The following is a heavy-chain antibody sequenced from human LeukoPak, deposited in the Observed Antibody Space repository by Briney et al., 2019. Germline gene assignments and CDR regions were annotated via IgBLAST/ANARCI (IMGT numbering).Heavy chain of an antibody. CDR3: ARDWFGDPQAV. CDR1: GGSISSGDYY. D-gene: IGHD3-10*01. V-gene: IGHV4-30-4*01. CDR2: IYYSGST. J-gene: IGHJ6*02. Sequence: SETLSLTCTVSGGSISSGDYYWSWIRQPPGKGLEWIGYIYYSGSTYYNPSLKSRVTISVDTSKNQFSLKLSSVTAADTAVYYCARDWFGDPQAVWGQGTTVTVS.